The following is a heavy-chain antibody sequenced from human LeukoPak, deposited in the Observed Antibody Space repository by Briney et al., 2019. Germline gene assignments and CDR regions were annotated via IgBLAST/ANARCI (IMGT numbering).Heavy chain of an antibody. CDR2: IIPILGIA. CDR1: GGTFSSYA. V-gene: IGHV1-69*04. CDR3: ARDTEQSSSFDY. Sequence: SVKVSCKASGGTFSSYAISWVRQAPGQGLEWMGRIIPILGIANYAQKFQGRVTITADKSTSTAYMELSSLRSEDTAVYYCARDTEQSSSFDYWGQGTLVTVSS. D-gene: IGHD6-19*01. J-gene: IGHJ4*02.